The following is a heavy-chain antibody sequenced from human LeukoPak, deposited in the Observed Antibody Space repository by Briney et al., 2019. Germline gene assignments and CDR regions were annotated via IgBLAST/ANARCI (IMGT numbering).Heavy chain of an antibody. J-gene: IGHJ4*02. CDR1: GFTFSSYG. V-gene: IGHV3-33*01. CDR2: IWYDGSNK. D-gene: IGHD6-19*01. CDR3: ARESIAVAGNFGY. Sequence: GGSLRLSCAASGFTFSSYGMHWVRQAPGKGLEWVAVIWYDGSNKYYADSVKGRFTISRDNSKNTLYLQMNSLRAEDTAVYYCARESIAVAGNFGYWGQGTLVTVSS.